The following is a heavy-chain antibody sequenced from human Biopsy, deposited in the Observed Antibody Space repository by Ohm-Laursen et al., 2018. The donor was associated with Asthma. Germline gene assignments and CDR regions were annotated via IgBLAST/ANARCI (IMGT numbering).Heavy chain of an antibody. CDR3: ARKAGSCISRTCYSLDF. D-gene: IGHD2-2*01. CDR1: GGTFNTYV. Sequence: SVRVSCKSLGGTFNTYVIGWARQAPGQGLEWMGGINSVFGTTTYPQKFQDRVTITADDSTSTVYMELSSLRSEDTAVYYCARKAGSCISRTCYSLDFWGQGTLVTVSS. CDR2: INSVFGTT. J-gene: IGHJ4*02. V-gene: IGHV1-69*13.